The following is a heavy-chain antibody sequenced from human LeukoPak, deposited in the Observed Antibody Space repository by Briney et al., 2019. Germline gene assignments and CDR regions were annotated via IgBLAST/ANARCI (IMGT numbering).Heavy chain of an antibody. CDR3: ASLYGDYPY. V-gene: IGHV4-4*07. J-gene: IGHJ4*02. Sequence: SETLSLTCTVSGGSISSYYWSWIRQPAGKGLKWIGRIYTSGSTNYNPSLKSRVTMSVDTSKNQFSLKLSSVTAADTAVYYCASLYGDYPYWGQGTLVTVSS. CDR2: IYTSGST. D-gene: IGHD4-17*01. CDR1: GGSISSYY.